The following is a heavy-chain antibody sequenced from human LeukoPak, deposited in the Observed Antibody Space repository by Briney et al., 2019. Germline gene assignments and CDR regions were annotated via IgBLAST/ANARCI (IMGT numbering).Heavy chain of an antibody. CDR1: GFTLSSYA. J-gene: IGHJ3*02. V-gene: IGHV3-30-3*01. CDR2: ISYDGSNK. CDR3: AREGSNLDAFDI. Sequence: PGGSLRLSCAASGFTLSSYAMHWVRQAPGKGLEWVAVISYDGSNKYYADSVKGRFTISRDNSKNTLYLQMNSLRAEDTAVYYCAREGSNLDAFDIWGQGTMVTVSS. D-gene: IGHD4-4*01.